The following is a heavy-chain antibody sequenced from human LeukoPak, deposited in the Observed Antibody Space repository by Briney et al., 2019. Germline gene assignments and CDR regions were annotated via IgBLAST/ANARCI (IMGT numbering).Heavy chain of an antibody. V-gene: IGHV4-59*01. J-gene: IGHJ6*02. CDR2: IYYSGST. Sequence: PETLSLTCTVSGGSISSYYWRWIRRPPGKGLEWIGYIYYSGSTNYNPSLKSRVTISVDTSKNQFSLKLSSVTAADTAVYYCAGRYYDFWSGYYGPCGMDVWGQGTRSPSP. CDR3: AGRYYDFWSGYYGPCGMDV. CDR1: GGSISSYY. D-gene: IGHD3-3*01.